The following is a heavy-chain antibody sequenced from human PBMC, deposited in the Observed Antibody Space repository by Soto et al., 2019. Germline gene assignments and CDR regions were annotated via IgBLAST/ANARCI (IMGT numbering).Heavy chain of an antibody. CDR1: GFTFSSYA. CDR3: ATYSSSWSYFDY. D-gene: IGHD6-13*01. CDR2: ISGSGGST. Sequence: GGSLRLSCAASGFTFSSYAMSWVRQAPGKGLEWVSAISGSGGSTYYADSVKGRFTISRDNSKNTLYLQMNSLRAEDTAVYYCATYSSSWSYFDYWGQGTLVTVSS. V-gene: IGHV3-23*01. J-gene: IGHJ4*02.